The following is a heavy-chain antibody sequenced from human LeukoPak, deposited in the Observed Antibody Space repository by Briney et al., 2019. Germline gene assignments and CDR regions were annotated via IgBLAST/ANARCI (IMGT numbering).Heavy chain of an antibody. CDR1: GGSISSSNW. CDR2: IYHSGST. CDR3: AREVTRNWFDP. Sequence: PSETLSLTCAVSGGSISSSNWWTWVRQPPGKGLEWIGEIYHSGSTNYSPSLKSRVTISVDKSKNQFSLNLSSVTAADTAVYYCAREVTRNWFDPWGQGTLVTVSS. D-gene: IGHD2-21*02. J-gene: IGHJ5*02. V-gene: IGHV4-4*02.